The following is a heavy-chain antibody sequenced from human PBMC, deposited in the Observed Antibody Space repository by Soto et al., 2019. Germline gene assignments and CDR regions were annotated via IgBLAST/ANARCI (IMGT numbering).Heavy chain of an antibody. D-gene: IGHD1-26*01. CDR1: GFXSSSYL. Sequence: GXLRLSCASSGFXSSSYLLIWVRHAPGNGLEWVANIKQDGSEKYYVDSVKCRFTISRDNAKNSLYLQMNSLRAEDTAVYYCARDGAISGSYSPTYYWGQGTLGTVSS. J-gene: IGHJ4*02. CDR3: ARDGAISGSYSPTYY. V-gene: IGHV3-7*01. CDR2: IKQDGSEK.